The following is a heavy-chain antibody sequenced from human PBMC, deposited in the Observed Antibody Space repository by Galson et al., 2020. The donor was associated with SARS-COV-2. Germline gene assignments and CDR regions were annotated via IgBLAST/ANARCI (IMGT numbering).Heavy chain of an antibody. CDR3: ARWFGQLHAFDI. Sequence: GESLKISCAASGSTFSSHGMHWVRQPPGKGLEWVAVIWYDGSYKYYTDSVKGRFTISRDNSKNMLYLQMDSLRPEDTAVYFCARWFGQLHAFDIWGQGTMVTVSS. V-gene: IGHV3-33*01. J-gene: IGHJ3*02. D-gene: IGHD3-10*01. CDR2: IWYDGSYK. CDR1: GSTFSSHG.